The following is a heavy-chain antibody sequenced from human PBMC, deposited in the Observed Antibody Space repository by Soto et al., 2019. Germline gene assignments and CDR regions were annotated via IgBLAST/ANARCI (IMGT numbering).Heavy chain of an antibody. V-gene: IGHV3-64*04. Sequence: GGSLRLSCSASGFTFSSYAMHWVRQAPGKGLEYVSYISSSGSSTYYADSVKGRFTISRDNAKNSLYLQMNSLRAEDTAVYYCARDFEGYDILSNWFDPWGQGTLVTVS. CDR3: ARDFEGYDILSNWFDP. D-gene: IGHD3-9*01. CDR1: GFTFSSYA. J-gene: IGHJ5*02. CDR2: ISSSGSST.